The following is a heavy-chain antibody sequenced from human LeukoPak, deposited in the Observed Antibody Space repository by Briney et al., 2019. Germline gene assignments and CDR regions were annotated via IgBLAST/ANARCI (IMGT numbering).Heavy chain of an antibody. D-gene: IGHD3-16*02. J-gene: IGHJ4*02. CDR1: GGSISSSSYY. Sequence: SETLSLTCTVSGGSISSSSYYWSWIRQPPGKGLEWIGYIYHGGSTHYNPSLKSRVTISVDRSKNQFSLKLSSVTAADTAVYYCAGWDYDYVWGSYRLYYFDYWGQGTLVTVSS. CDR3: AGWDYDYVWGSYRLYYFDY. CDR2: IYHGGST. V-gene: IGHV4-61*05.